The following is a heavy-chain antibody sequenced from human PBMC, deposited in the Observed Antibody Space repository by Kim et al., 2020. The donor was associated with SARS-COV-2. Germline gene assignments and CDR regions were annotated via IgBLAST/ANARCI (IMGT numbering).Heavy chain of an antibody. CDR1: GGTFSSYA. CDR3: ARGEVVTTVYYYYGMDV. Sequence: SVKVSCKASGGTFSSYAISWVRQAPGQGLEWMGGIIPIFGTANYAQKFQGRVTITADESTSTAYMELSSLRSEDTAVYYCARGEVVTTVYYYYGMDVWGQGTTVTVSS. V-gene: IGHV1-69*13. CDR2: IIPIFGTA. J-gene: IGHJ6*02. D-gene: IGHD3-22*01.